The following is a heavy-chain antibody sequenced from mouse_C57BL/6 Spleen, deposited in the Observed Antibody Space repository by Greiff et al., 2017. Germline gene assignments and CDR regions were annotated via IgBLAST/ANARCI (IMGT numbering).Heavy chain of an antibody. D-gene: IGHD2-3*01. V-gene: IGHV1-55*01. CDR3: ARWGDGYYVGAMDY. J-gene: IGHJ4*01. CDR1: GYTFTSYW. CDR2: IYPGSGST. Sequence: QVQLQQPGAELVKPGASVTMSCKASGYTFTSYWITWVKQRPGQGLEWIGDIYPGSGSTNYNEKFKSKATLTVDTSSSTAYMQLSSLTSEDSAVYYCARWGDGYYVGAMDYWGQGTSVTVSS.